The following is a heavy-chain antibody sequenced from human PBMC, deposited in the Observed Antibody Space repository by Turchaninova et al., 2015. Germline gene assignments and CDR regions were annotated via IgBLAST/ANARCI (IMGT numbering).Heavy chain of an antibody. V-gene: IGHV3-7*01. D-gene: IGHD3-10*01. J-gene: IGHJ4*02. CDR3: GSGGHLDY. Sequence: EVQLVESVGGLVQPGGSLRLFCAASGLHFGGFWMTWARPVPGRGLVGGADLKGVGGEVAEGDSGGGRVANSGDNGKNPLYVQMTSLRAEDTGVYYCGSGGHLDYWGQGTLVTGSS. CDR2: LKGVGGEV. CDR1: GLHFGGFW.